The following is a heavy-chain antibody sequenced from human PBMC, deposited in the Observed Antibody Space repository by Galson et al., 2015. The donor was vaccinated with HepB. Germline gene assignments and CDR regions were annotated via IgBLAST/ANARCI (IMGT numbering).Heavy chain of an antibody. D-gene: IGHD3-3*01. CDR2: ISYDGCNK. V-gene: IGHV3-30*18. CDR1: GFTFSSYG. J-gene: IGHJ4*02. CDR3: AKVGITNQVIDY. Sequence: SLRLSCAASGFTFSSYGMHWVRQAPGKGLEWVAVISYDGCNKYYADSVKGRFTISRDNSKNTLYLQMNSLRAEDTAVYYCAKVGITNQVIDYWGQGTLVTVSS.